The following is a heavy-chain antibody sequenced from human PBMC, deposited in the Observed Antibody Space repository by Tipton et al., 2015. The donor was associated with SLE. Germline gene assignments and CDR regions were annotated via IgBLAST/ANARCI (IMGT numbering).Heavy chain of an antibody. J-gene: IGHJ6*02. D-gene: IGHD5-18*01. V-gene: IGHV4-61*02. Sequence: TLSLTCTVSGGSISSGSYYWSWIRQPAGKGLEWIGRIYTSGSTNYNPSLKSRVTISVDTAKNQFSLKLSSVTAADTAVYYCARGRIQLNYCYGMVVWAQCTTVTVPS. CDR1: GGSISSGSYY. CDR2: IYTSGST. CDR3: ARGRIQLNYCYGMVV.